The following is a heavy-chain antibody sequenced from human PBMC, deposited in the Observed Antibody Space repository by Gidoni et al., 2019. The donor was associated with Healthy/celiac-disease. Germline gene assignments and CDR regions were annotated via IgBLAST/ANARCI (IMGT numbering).Heavy chain of an antibody. J-gene: IGHJ4*02. V-gene: IGHV3-9*01. CDR3: AKGYYYDSSGYSSYFDY. CDR1: GFTFDDYA. CDR2: ISWNSGSI. D-gene: IGHD3-22*01. Sequence: EVQLVESGGGLVQPGRSLRLSCAASGFTFDDYAMHWVRQAPGKGLGWVSGISWNSGSIGYADSVKGRFTISRDNAKNSLYLQMNNLRAEDTALYYCAKGYYYDSSGYSSYFDYWGQGTLVTVSS.